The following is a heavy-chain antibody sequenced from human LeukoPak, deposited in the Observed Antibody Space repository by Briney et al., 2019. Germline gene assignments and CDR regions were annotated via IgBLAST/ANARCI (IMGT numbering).Heavy chain of an antibody. V-gene: IGHV1-46*01. Sequence: ASVKVSCKASGYTFTSYYMHWVRQAPGQGLEWMGIINPSGGSTSYAQKFQGRVTMTRDTSISTAYMELSRLRSDDTAVYYCARGSIYSSPREAYYYMDVWGKGTTVTVSS. CDR1: GYTFTSYY. D-gene: IGHD6-13*01. J-gene: IGHJ6*03. CDR2: INPSGGST. CDR3: ARGSIYSSPREAYYYMDV.